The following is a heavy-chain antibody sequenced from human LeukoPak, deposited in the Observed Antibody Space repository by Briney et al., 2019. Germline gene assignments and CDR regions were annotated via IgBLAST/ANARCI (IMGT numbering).Heavy chain of an antibody. CDR2: IYSGGST. J-gene: IGHJ4*02. Sequence: PGGSLRPSCAASGFTVSSNYMSWVRQAPGKGLEWVSVIYSGGSTYYADSVKGRFTISRDNSKNTLYLQMNSLRAEDTAVYYCARGRGYSYGTIDYWGQGTLVTVSS. D-gene: IGHD5-18*01. V-gene: IGHV3-53*01. CDR3: ARGRGYSYGTIDY. CDR1: GFTVSSNY.